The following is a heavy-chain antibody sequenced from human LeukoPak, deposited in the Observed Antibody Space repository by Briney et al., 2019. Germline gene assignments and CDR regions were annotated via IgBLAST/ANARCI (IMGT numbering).Heavy chain of an antibody. CDR2: ISGGSGST. CDR1: GFTFSSYA. V-gene: IGHV3-23*01. Sequence: AGGSLRLSCAASGFTFSSYAMHWVRQAPGKGLAWVSTISGGSGSTYCADSVKGRFTISRDNSKNTLYLQMNSLRDEDTAVYYCAKHRFESGGYHSTDWGQGTLVTVSS. J-gene: IGHJ4*02. D-gene: IGHD3-22*01. CDR3: AKHRFESGGYHSTD.